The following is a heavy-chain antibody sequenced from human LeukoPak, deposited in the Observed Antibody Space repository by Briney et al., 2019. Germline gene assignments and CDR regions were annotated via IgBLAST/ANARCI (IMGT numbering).Heavy chain of an antibody. Sequence: SETLSLTCTVSGGSISSYYWSWIRQPPGKGLEWIGSIYYSGSTYYNPSLKSRVTISVDTSKNQFSLKLSSVTAADTAVYYCARRVTVVGATPDYWGQGTLVTVSS. J-gene: IGHJ4*02. D-gene: IGHD1-26*01. CDR2: IYYSGST. CDR1: GGSISSYY. V-gene: IGHV4-59*05. CDR3: ARRVTVVGATPDY.